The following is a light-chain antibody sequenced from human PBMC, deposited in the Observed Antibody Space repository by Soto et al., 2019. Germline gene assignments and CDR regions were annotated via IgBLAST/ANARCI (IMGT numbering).Light chain of an antibody. CDR2: EVS. V-gene: IGLV2-8*01. CDR3: SSYAGSNNFGV. CDR1: SSDVGGYNY. J-gene: IGLJ1*01. Sequence: QSALTQPPSASGSPGQSVTISCTGTSSDVGGYNYVSWYQQHPGKAPKLMIYEVSKRPSGVPDRFSGSKSGNTASLTVSGFQAEDEADYYCSSYAGSNNFGVFGTGTKVTVL.